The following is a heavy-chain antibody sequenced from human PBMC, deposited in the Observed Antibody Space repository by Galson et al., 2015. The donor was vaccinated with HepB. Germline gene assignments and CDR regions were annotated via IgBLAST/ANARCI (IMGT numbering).Heavy chain of an antibody. CDR3: ARSLAVAGVGLYYYYAMDV. CDR2: IIPISGVT. V-gene: IGHV1-69*13. J-gene: IGHJ6*02. Sequence: SVKVSCKASGDTFNSYAINWVRQAPGQGLEWIGGIIPISGVTNYAQKFPGRVTITAAEFTNTAYMELSSLRSVDTAVYFCARSLAVAGVGLYYYYAMDVWGQGTTVTVSS. D-gene: IGHD6-19*01. CDR1: GDTFNSYA.